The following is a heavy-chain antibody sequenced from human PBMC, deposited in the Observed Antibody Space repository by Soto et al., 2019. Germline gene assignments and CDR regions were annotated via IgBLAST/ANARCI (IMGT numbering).Heavy chain of an antibody. Sequence: EVQLVESGGDLVQPGGSLRLSCAAPGFSVNSDYMTWVRQAPGKGLEWVSVIYSGGSTYYTDSVKGRFTISRDNSKNTLYLQMNSLRAEDTAVYYCARAPLYGGQAFWGQGTLVTVSS. CDR2: IYSGGST. CDR1: GFSVNSDY. CDR3: ARAPLYGGQAF. V-gene: IGHV3-66*01. D-gene: IGHD4-17*01. J-gene: IGHJ4*02.